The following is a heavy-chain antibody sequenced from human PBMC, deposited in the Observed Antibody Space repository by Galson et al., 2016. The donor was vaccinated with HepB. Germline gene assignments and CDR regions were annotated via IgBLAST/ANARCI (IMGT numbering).Heavy chain of an antibody. D-gene: IGHD2/OR15-2a*01. CDR1: GGSISSGNW. V-gene: IGHV4-4*02. CDR2: TYRIGST. J-gene: IGHJ4*02. Sequence: SETLSLTCAVSGGSISSGNWWTWVRQPPGKGLDGIGETYRIGSTNYNPSLKSRVTISVDNFKNQFSLKLTSVTAADTAVYYCARNGFYCLDYWGQGILVTVSS. CDR3: ARNGFYCLDY.